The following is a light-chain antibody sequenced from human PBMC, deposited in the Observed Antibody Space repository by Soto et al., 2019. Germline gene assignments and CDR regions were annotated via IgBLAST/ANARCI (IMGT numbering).Light chain of an antibody. CDR1: QSISTR. V-gene: IGKV1-5*01. CDR2: DAS. J-gene: IGKJ1*01. Sequence: DIQMTQSPSTLSASVGDRVTITCRASQSISTRLAWYQQKPGKAPKLLIYDASSLESGVPSRFSGSASGTEFTLTISSLQPDDFATYYCQQYNSYSTVGQGTKLDIK. CDR3: QQYNSYST.